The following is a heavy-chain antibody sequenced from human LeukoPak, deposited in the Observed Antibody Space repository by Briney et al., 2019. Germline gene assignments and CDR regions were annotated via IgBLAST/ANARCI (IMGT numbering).Heavy chain of an antibody. V-gene: IGHV3-15*01. J-gene: IGHJ3*02. D-gene: IGHD4-17*01. Sequence: GGSLRLSCAASGFTFINAWMTWVRQAPGKGLEWVGRIKSNTDGGTTHYAAAVKGRFTISRDDSKNTLYLQMNSLKTEDTAVYYCTSATGDGDYYAGPVSVFDIWGQGTMVTVSS. CDR3: TSATGDGDYYAGPVSVFDI. CDR2: IKSNTDGGTT. CDR1: GFTFINAW.